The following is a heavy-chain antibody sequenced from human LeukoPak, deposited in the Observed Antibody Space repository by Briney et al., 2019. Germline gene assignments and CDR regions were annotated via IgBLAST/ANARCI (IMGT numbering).Heavy chain of an antibody. CDR2: INHSGST. D-gene: IGHD6-13*01. CDR3: ARGGQLWYYYMDV. CDR1: GFTFNSYE. J-gene: IGHJ6*03. V-gene: IGHV4-34*01. Sequence: PGGSLRLSCAASGFTFNSYEMNWVRQAPGKGLEWIGEINHSGSTNYNPSLKSRVTISVDTSKNQFSLKLSSVTAADTAVYYCARGGQLWYYYMDVWGKGTTVTVSS.